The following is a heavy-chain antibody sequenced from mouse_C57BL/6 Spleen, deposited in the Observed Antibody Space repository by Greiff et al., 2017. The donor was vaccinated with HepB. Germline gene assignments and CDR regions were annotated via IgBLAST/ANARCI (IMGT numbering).Heavy chain of an antibody. V-gene: IGHV1-52*01. CDR1: GYTFTSYW. J-gene: IGHJ4*01. Sequence: QVQLQQPGAELVRPGSSVKLSCKASGYTFTSYWMHWVKQRPIQGLEWIGNIDPSDSETHYNQKFKDKATLTVDKSSSTAYMQLSSLTSEDSAVYYCARCAPYAMDYWGQGTSVTVSS. D-gene: IGHD6-1*01. CDR2: IDPSDSET. CDR3: ARCAPYAMDY.